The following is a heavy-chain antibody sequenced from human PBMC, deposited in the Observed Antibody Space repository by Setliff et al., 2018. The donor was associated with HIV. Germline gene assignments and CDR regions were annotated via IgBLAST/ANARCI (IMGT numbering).Heavy chain of an antibody. D-gene: IGHD6-6*01. CDR3: ARHDTEYSSYPIDY. CDR1: AASIRSHY. V-gene: IGHV4-59*04. CDR2: IYYSGSTYYYGGST. Sequence: SETLSLTCTVSAASIRSHYWSWIRQSPGKGLEWIGFIYYSGSTYYYGGSTYYNPSLKSRVTISVDTSKNQFSLKLSSVTAADTAVYYCARHDTEYSSYPIDYWGQGNLVTVSS. J-gene: IGHJ4*02.